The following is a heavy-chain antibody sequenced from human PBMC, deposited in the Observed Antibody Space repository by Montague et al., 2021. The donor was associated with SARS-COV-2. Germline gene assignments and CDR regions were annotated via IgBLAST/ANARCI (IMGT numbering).Heavy chain of an antibody. CDR3: ARDSGDCSRTPCYRPSYYGLDV. V-gene: IGHV4-59*01. CDR1: DDSMGGYY. CDR2: LYYSGST. D-gene: IGHD3-16*02. Sequence: SETLSLTCNVSDDSMGGYYWSWIRQSPGKGLEWIGYLYYSGSTSINPSLRSRVTISADTSKNQVSLKMTSVTTADMAVYYCARDSGDCSRTPCYRPSYYGLDVWGQGTTVTVSS. J-gene: IGHJ6*02.